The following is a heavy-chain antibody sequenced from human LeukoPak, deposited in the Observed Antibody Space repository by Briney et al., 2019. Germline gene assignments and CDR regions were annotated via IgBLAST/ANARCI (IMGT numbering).Heavy chain of an antibody. D-gene: IGHD3-22*01. CDR2: ISAFNGNT. Sequence: GASVKVSCKASGYTFTSYGISWVRQAPGQGLEWMGWISAFNGNTNYAQKLQGRVTMTTDTSTSTAYMELRSLRSDDTAVYYCARADYDSSGYPRPYFDYWGQGTPVTVSS. V-gene: IGHV1-18*01. J-gene: IGHJ4*02. CDR1: GYTFTSYG. CDR3: ARADYDSSGYPRPYFDY.